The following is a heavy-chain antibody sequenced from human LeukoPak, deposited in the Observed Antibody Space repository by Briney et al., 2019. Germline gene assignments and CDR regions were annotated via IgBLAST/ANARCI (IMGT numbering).Heavy chain of an antibody. V-gene: IGHV1-69*13. Sequence: SVKVSCKASGGTFSGYSISWVRQAPGQGIEWMGRISLMFGTTNYALKFQGRVTITADDSMGSAYMELTSLRSEDTAVYYCARIHDSTHGLLDDWGQGTLVTVSS. CDR3: ARIHDSTHGLLDD. CDR2: ISLMFGTT. J-gene: IGHJ4*02. CDR1: GGTFSGYS. D-gene: IGHD2-15*01.